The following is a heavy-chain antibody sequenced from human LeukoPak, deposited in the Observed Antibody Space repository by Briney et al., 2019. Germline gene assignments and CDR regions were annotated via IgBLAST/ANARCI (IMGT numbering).Heavy chain of an antibody. D-gene: IGHD5-12*01. Sequence: GGSLRLSCAASGFTFSSYGMHWVRQAPGKGLEWVAVISYEGSNKYHADSVKGRFTISRDNSKNTLYLQMNSLRAEDTAVYYCAKVGRRGYSGYDYFDYWGQGTLVTVSS. CDR1: GFTFSSYG. CDR3: AKVGRRGYSGYDYFDY. J-gene: IGHJ4*02. V-gene: IGHV3-30*18. CDR2: ISYEGSNK.